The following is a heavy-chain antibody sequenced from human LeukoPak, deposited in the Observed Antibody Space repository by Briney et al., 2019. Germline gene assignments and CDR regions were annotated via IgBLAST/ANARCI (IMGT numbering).Heavy chain of an antibody. J-gene: IGHJ4*02. D-gene: IGHD2-2*01. V-gene: IGHV3-23*01. Sequence: GGSLRLSCAASGFTFSRYVMSWVRQAPGKGLDWVLAISGSGDGTYYADSVKGRFTISRDNSKNTLYLQMNSLRAEDTAVYYCVKGSAASLPYYFDYWGQGTLVTVSS. CDR1: GFTFSRYV. CDR3: VKGSAASLPYYFDY. CDR2: ISGSGDGT.